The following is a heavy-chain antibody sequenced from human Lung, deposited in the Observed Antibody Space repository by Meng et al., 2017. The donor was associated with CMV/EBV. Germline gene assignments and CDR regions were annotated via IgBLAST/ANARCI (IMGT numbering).Heavy chain of an antibody. CDR1: GGSISSGGFY. V-gene: IGHV4-31*02. Sequence: QVQLPEPGPGLVKPSQTLSLTWTVSGGSISSGGFYWSWIRQHPGKGLEWIGYIYYSGSTYYNPSLRSRVAISIDTSKNQFSLKLTSVTAADTAVYFCARTNYGDYNWFDPWGQGTLVTVSS. CDR2: IYYSGST. D-gene: IGHD4-17*01. J-gene: IGHJ5*02. CDR3: ARTNYGDYNWFDP.